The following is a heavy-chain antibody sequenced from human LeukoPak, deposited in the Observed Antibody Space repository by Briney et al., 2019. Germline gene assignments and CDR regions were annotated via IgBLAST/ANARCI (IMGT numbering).Heavy chain of an antibody. Sequence: PSETLSLTCTVSGGSISSGGYYWSWIRQPPGKGLEWIGYIYYSGSTNYNPSLKSRVTMSVDTSKNQFSLKLSSVTAADTAVYYCARPTYYYDSSGYRDDAFDIWGQGTMVTVSS. CDR2: IYYSGST. D-gene: IGHD3-22*01. CDR3: ARPTYYYDSSGYRDDAFDI. J-gene: IGHJ3*02. V-gene: IGHV4-61*08. CDR1: GGSISSGGYY.